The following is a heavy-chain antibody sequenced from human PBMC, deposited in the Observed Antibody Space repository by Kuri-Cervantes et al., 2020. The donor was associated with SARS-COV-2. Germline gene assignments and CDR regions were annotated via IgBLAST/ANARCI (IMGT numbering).Heavy chain of an antibody. V-gene: IGHV3-30-3*01. J-gene: IGHJ5*02. CDR2: ISNDGSNK. CDR3: AKGWNSLDP. Sequence: LSLTCVGSGFTFNFYSLHWVRQAPGKGLEWVAVISNDGSNKYYTDSVQGRFTISRDNSKNTLYLQMNSLRAEDTAVYYCAKGWNSLDPWGQGTLVTVSS. D-gene: IGHD1-1*01. CDR1: GFTFNFYS.